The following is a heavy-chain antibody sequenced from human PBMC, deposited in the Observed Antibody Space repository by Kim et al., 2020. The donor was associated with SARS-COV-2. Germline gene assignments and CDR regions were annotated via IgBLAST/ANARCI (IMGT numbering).Heavy chain of an antibody. V-gene: IGHV1-2*06. CDR2: INPNSGGT. Sequence: ASVKVSCKASGYTFTGYYMHWVRQAPGQGLEWMGRINPNSGGTNYAQKFQGRVTMTRDTSISTAYMELSRLRSDDTAVYYCASIAAAGRGGWGDYYYYYGMEVWGQGTTVTVSS. CDR3: ASIAAAGRGGWGDYYYYYGMEV. CDR1: GYTFTGYY. D-gene: IGHD6-13*01. J-gene: IGHJ6*02.